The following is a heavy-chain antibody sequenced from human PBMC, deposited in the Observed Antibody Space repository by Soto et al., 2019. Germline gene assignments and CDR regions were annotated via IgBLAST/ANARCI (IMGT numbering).Heavy chain of an antibody. J-gene: IGHJ5*02. CDR3: ARDYHGSGNP. V-gene: IGHV3-74*01. CDR1: GFTLSYFW. CDR2: IKGDGSDT. D-gene: IGHD3-10*01. Sequence: EVQLVESGGGLVQPGGSLRLSCEASGFTLSYFWMHWVRQAPGKGLVWLSSIKGDGSDTDYADSVKGRFTISRDNAKNTLYLQMNNLRVDDTAVYYCARDYHGSGNPWGQGTLVSVSS.